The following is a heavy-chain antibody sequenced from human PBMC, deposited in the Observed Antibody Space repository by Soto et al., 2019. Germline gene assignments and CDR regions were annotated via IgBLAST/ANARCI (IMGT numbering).Heavy chain of an antibody. CDR1: GGSISSGGYS. CDR3: AKDWGRSVIRD. Sequence: SETLSLTCAVSGGSISSGGYSWSWIRQPPGEGLEWIGYIYHSGSTYYNPSLKSRVTISVDRSKNQVSLNLTSLTAADTAVYYCAKDWGRSVIRDWGPGTLLTVSS. J-gene: IGHJ4*02. D-gene: IGHD2-21*01. V-gene: IGHV4-30-2*02. CDR2: IYHSGST.